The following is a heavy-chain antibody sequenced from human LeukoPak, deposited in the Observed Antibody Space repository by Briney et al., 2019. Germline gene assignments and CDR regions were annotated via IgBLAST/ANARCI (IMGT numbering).Heavy chain of an antibody. CDR1: GFTFSTYA. J-gene: IGHJ4*02. Sequence: PGGSLRLSCAASGFTFSTYAMSWVRQAPGKGLEWVSGISGSGGSTYYADSLKGRFTISRDNSKNTLYLQVNSLRAEDRAVYYCAKVGVTGWYFDYWGQGALVTVPS. CDR2: ISGSGGST. V-gene: IGHV3-23*01. D-gene: IGHD1-26*01. CDR3: AKVGVTGWYFDY.